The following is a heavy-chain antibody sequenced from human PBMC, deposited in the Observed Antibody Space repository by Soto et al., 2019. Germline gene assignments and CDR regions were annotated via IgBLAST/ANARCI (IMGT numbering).Heavy chain of an antibody. CDR1: GFTLSNFG. CDR2: ISSDGKTE. D-gene: IGHD1-26*01. V-gene: IGHV3-30*18. CDR3: AQWHVGVIHSQCDI. Sequence: QVQLVESGGGVIQPGGSLRLSCGASGFTLSNFGVHWVRQAPGKGPEWVGAISSDGKTESYGASVRGRFTVSRDNSQNRVFLQMNSLRSDDTCVYYCAQWHVGVIHSQCDIWGQGTMVTVSS. J-gene: IGHJ3*02.